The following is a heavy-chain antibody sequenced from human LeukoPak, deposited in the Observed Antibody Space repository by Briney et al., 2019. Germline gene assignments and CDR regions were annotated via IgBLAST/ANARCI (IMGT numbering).Heavy chain of an antibody. CDR1: GGTFSIYA. Sequence: ASVKVSCKASGGTFSIYAISWVRQAPGQGLEWMGIINPSGGSTSYAQKFQGRVTMTRDTSTSTVYMELSSLRSEDTAVYYCARATMVRGVIFWFDPWGQGTLVTVSS. V-gene: IGHV1-46*01. J-gene: IGHJ5*02. CDR3: ARATMVRGVIFWFDP. CDR2: INPSGGST. D-gene: IGHD3-10*01.